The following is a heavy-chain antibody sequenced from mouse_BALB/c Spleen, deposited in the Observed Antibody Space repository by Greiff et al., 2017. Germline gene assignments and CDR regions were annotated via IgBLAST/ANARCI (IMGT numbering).Heavy chain of an antibody. CDR3: ASQEDYYGSSGYAMDY. J-gene: IGHJ4*01. D-gene: IGHD1-1*01. Sequence: VQLKESGPGLVKPSQSLSLTCSVTVYSITSGYYWNWIRQFPGNKLEWMGYISYDGSNNYNPSLKNRISITRDTSKNQFFLKLNSVTTEDTATYYCASQEDYYGSSGYAMDYWGQGTSVTVSS. CDR1: VYSITSGYY. V-gene: IGHV3-6*02. CDR2: ISYDGSN.